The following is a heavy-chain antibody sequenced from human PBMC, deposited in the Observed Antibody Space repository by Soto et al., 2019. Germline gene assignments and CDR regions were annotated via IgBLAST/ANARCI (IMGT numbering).Heavy chain of an antibody. CDR1: GGTFSSYA. J-gene: IGHJ3*02. CDR3: ARDPYYDSSGYYYNAFDI. Sequence: ASVKVSCKASGGTFSSYAISWVRQAPGQGLEWMGGIIPINGNANYAQKLQGRVTMTTDTSTSTAYMELRSLRSDDTAVYYCARDPYYDSSGYYYNAFDIWGQGTMVTVSS. D-gene: IGHD3-22*01. CDR2: IIPINGNA. V-gene: IGHV1-18*01.